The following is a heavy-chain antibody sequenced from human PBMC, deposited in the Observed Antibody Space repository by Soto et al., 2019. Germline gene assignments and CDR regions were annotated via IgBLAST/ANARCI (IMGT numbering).Heavy chain of an antibody. CDR3: AKGVGYCSGGSCSAPSAFDI. CDR1: GFTFSSYA. V-gene: IGHV3-23*01. Sequence: PGGSLRLSCAASGFTFSSYAMSWFRQAPGKGLEWVSAISGSGGSTYYADSVKGRFTISRDNSKNTLYLQMNSLRAEDTAVYYCAKGVGYCSGGSCSAPSAFDIWGQGTMVTVSS. CDR2: ISGSGGST. D-gene: IGHD2-15*01. J-gene: IGHJ3*02.